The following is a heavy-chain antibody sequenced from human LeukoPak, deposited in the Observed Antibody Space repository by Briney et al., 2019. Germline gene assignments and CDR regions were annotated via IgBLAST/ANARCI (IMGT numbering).Heavy chain of an antibody. D-gene: IGHD5-12*01. Sequence: PGGSLRLSCAASGFTFSNYGMHWVRQAPGKGLEWVAFIRYDGSNKYYADSVKGRCTISRDNSKNTLYLQMNSLRAEDTAVYYCAKDRGVATTSPYYFDYWGQGTLVTVSS. V-gene: IGHV3-30*02. CDR3: AKDRGVATTSPYYFDY. CDR1: GFTFSNYG. CDR2: IRYDGSNK. J-gene: IGHJ4*02.